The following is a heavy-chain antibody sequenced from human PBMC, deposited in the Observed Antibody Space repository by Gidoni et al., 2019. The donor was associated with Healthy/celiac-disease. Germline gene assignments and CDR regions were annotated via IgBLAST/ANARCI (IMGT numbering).Heavy chain of an antibody. CDR2: IYYSGST. D-gene: IGHD3-22*01. CDR1: GGSIGSSY. Sequence: QVQLQESGPGLVKPAETLSLTCTVSGGSIGSSYWSWIRQPPGKGLEWIVYIYYSGSTNSNPSLKSRVTISVDTSKNQFSLKLSSVTAADTAVYYCARDGWGYYDSSGFDYWGQGTLVTVSS. V-gene: IGHV4-59*01. CDR3: ARDGWGYYDSSGFDY. J-gene: IGHJ4*02.